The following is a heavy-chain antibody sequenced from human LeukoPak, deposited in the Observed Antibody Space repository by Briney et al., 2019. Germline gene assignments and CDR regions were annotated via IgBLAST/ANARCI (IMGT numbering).Heavy chain of an antibody. CDR3: ARVGTLAYCGGDCFSAGRLYYYGMDV. J-gene: IGHJ6*02. V-gene: IGHV3-53*04. CDR2: IYSGGST. CDR1: GFTVSSNY. Sequence: GGSLRLSSAASGFTVSSNYMSWVRQAPGKGLEWVSVIYSGGSTYYADSVKGRFTISRHNSKNTLYLQMNSLRAEDTAVYYCARVGTLAYCGGDCFSAGRLYYYGMDVWGQGTTVTVSS. D-gene: IGHD2-21*02.